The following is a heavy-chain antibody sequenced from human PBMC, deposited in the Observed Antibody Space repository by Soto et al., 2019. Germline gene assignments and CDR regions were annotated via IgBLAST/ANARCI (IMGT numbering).Heavy chain of an antibody. D-gene: IGHD3-22*01. CDR2: IYYSGST. CDR3: ARVRGGYYYSSGYGPFDC. J-gene: IGHJ4*02. Sequence: QVQLQESGPGLVKPSQTLSLTCTVSGGSISSGGYYWSGIRQHPGKGLEWVGYIYYSGSTYSNPSLKSRVTISVDTSKNQFSLQLCSVTAADTAVYYGARVRGGYYYSSGYGPFDCWCRGTLDTASS. V-gene: IGHV4-31*03. CDR1: GGSISSGGYY.